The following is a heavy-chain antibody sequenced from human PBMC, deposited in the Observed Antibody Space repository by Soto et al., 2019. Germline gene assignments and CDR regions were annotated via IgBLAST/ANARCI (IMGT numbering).Heavy chain of an antibody. V-gene: IGHV3-23*01. J-gene: IGHJ4*02. CDR3: ARGLSDYVWGSYRDYFDS. CDR2: VDYNVANT. CDR1: GLTFKNCD. Sequence: GGSLRLSCAASGLTFKNCDMSWVRQAPGKGLEWVAAVDYNVANTYYADSVKGRFTISRDNSKNMLYLQMNSLRAEDAAVYYFARGLSDYVWGSYRDYFDSWGQGTLVTVAS. D-gene: IGHD3-16*02.